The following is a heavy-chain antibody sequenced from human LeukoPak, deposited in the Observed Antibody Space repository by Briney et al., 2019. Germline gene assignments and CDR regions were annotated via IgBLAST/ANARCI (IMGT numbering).Heavy chain of an antibody. J-gene: IGHJ3*02. CDR2: INHSGST. V-gene: IGHV4-34*01. CDR1: GGSFSGYY. CDR3: ARHLPAARDAFDI. D-gene: IGHD6-6*01. Sequence: SETLSLTCAVYGGSFSGYYWSWIRQPPGKGLEWIGEINHSGSTNYNPSLKSRVTISVDTSKNQFSLKLSSVTAADTAVYYCARHLPAARDAFDIWGQGTMVTVSS.